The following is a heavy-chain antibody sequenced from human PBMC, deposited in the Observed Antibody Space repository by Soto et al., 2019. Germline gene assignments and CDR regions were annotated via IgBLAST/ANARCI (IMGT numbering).Heavy chain of an antibody. D-gene: IGHD3-3*01. Sequence: QVQLVESGGGLVKPGGSLRLSCAASGFTFSDYYITWIRQAPGKGLEWGSYISNSGRTIYYADSVKGRFTISRDNAKNSLYLQRNSLRAENTAVYYCASQYYDFWGGSSKSPHYYFDLWGRGTLVTVSS. J-gene: IGHJ2*01. V-gene: IGHV3-11*01. CDR1: GFTFSDYY. CDR3: ASQYYDFWGGSSKSPHYYFDL. CDR2: ISNSGRTI.